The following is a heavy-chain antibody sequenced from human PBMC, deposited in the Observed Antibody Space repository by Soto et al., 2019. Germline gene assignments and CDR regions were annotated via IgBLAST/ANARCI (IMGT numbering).Heavy chain of an antibody. D-gene: IGHD3-9*01. J-gene: IGHJ6*04. Sequence: ASETLSLTCTVSGGSISSGVYYWSWIRQHPGKGLEWIGYIYYSGSTYYNPSLKSRVTISVDTSKNQFSLKLSSVTAADTAVYYCASGPILTGQSPVFGVWGKGTTVTVSS. CDR1: GGSISSGVYY. V-gene: IGHV4-31*03. CDR3: ASGPILTGQSPVFGV. CDR2: IYYSGST.